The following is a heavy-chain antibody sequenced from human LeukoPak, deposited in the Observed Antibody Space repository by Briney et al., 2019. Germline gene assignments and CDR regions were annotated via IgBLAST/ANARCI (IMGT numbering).Heavy chain of an antibody. CDR3: AKGGFAAAGTSTTTHFDY. Sequence: GGSLRLSCAASGFTFSSYWMHWVRQAPGKGLVWVSRISTDGSSTKYADFVEGRFTISRDNAKNTLYLQMNSLRAEDTAVYSCAKGGFAAAGTSTTTHFDYWGQGTLVTVSS. D-gene: IGHD6-13*01. J-gene: IGHJ4*02. CDR2: ISTDGSST. CDR1: GFTFSSYW. V-gene: IGHV3-74*01.